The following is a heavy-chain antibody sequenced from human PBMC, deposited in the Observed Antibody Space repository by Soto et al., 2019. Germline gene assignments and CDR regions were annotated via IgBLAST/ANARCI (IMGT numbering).Heavy chain of an antibody. CDR1: GFTFSRYW. Sequence: GSLRLSCVASGFTFSRYWMHWVRQAPGKGLVWVARINGEATDTAYADSVKGRFTISRDNAKNTVYLQMNSLRAEDTAVYYCARDSVADLNGWGQGTLVTVSS. D-gene: IGHD6-19*01. CDR3: ARDSVADLNG. V-gene: IGHV3-74*01. CDR2: INGEATDT. J-gene: IGHJ4*02.